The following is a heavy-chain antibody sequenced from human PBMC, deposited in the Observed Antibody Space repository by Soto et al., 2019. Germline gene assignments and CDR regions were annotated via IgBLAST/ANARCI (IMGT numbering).Heavy chain of an antibody. V-gene: IGHV3-23*01. CDR2: ISGSGGST. CDR1: GFTFSNYG. CDR3: AKGYSYGTDY. Sequence: GGSLRLSCAASGFTFSNYGIHWVRQAPGKGLEWVSAISGSGGSTYYADSVKGRFTISRDNSKNTLYLQMNGLRAEDTAVYYCAKGYSYGTDYWGQGTLVTVSS. J-gene: IGHJ4*02. D-gene: IGHD5-18*01.